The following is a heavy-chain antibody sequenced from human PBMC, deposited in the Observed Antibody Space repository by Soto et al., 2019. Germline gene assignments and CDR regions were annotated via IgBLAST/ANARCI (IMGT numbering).Heavy chain of an antibody. V-gene: IGHV4-59*01. CDR1: GGSISSYY. Sequence: SETLSLTCTVSGGSISSYYWSWIRQPPGKGLEWIGYIYYSGSTNYNPSLKSRVTISVDTSKNQFSLKLSSVTAADTAVYYCAREAPAWGSYRLGFAFDIWGQWTMVIVSS. J-gene: IGHJ3*02. D-gene: IGHD3-16*02. CDR2: IYYSGST. CDR3: AREAPAWGSYRLGFAFDI.